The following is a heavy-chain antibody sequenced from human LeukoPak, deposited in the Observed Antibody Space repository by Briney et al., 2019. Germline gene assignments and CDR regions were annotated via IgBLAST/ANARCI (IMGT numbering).Heavy chain of an antibody. V-gene: IGHV3-33*01. D-gene: IGHD5-12*01. Sequence: PGGSLRLSCAASGYTFSHSGLHWVRQAPGKGLEWVAIIWHDGSKKYHADSVKGRFTISRDDSKSTLYLQMNSLRAEDTAVYYCARAWHNDYDLNYWGQGTMVTVSS. CDR2: IWHDGSKK. CDR3: ARAWHNDYDLNY. CDR1: GYTFSHSG. J-gene: IGHJ4*02.